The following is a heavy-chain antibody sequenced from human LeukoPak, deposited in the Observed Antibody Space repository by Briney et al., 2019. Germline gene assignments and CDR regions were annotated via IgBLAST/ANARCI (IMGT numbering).Heavy chain of an antibody. V-gene: IGHV5-51*01. J-gene: IGHJ4*02. CDR3: ARQNREYSSDTALDY. Sequence: GESLQISSEGSGYSFTTYWIAWVRQMPGKGLEWMGIIYPGDSDTRYSPSFQGQVTISADKSINSAYLEWSSLQASDTAMYYCARQNREYSSDTALDYWGQGTLVTVSS. D-gene: IGHD3-22*01. CDR1: GYSFTTYW. CDR2: IYPGDSDT.